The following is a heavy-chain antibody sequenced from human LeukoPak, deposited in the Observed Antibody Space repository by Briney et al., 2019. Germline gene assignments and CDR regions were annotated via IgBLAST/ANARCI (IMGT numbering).Heavy chain of an antibody. CDR3: ATGIVVVTAEYYFDY. Sequence: ASVKVSCKVSGYTLTELSMHWVRRAPGKGLEWMGGFDPEDGETIYAQKFQGRVTMTEDTSTDTAYMELSSLRSEDTAVYYCATGIVVVTAEYYFDYWGQGTLVTVSS. CDR1: GYTLTELS. CDR2: FDPEDGET. J-gene: IGHJ4*02. V-gene: IGHV1-24*01. D-gene: IGHD2-21*02.